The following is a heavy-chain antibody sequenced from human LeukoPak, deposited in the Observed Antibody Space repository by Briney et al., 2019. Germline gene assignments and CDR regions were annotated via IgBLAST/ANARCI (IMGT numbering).Heavy chain of an antibody. CDR3: ARGSADSSGYYRY. CDR1: GFTFSDYY. Sequence: RSGGSLRLSCAASGFTFSDYYMSWIRQAPGKGLEWVSYISSSGSTMYYADSVKGRFTISRDNAKNSLYLQMNSLRAEDTAVYYCARGSADSSGYYRYWGQGTLVTVSS. D-gene: IGHD3-22*01. V-gene: IGHV3-11*01. J-gene: IGHJ4*02. CDR2: ISSSGSTM.